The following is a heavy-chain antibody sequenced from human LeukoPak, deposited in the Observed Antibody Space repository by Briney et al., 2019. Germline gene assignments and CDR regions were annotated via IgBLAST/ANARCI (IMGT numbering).Heavy chain of an antibody. Sequence: PGGSLRLSCAASGFTVSSNYMSWVRQAPGMGLEWVSVIFSGGTTYYADSVKGRFTISRDNSKNTLYLQMNSLRAEDTAVYYCAREGNYYDMDVWGQGTTVTVSS. V-gene: IGHV3-53*01. CDR1: GFTVSSNY. CDR2: IFSGGTT. CDR3: AREGNYYDMDV. J-gene: IGHJ6*02.